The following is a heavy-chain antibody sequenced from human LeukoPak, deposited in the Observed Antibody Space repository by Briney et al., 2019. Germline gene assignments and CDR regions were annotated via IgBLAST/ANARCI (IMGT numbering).Heavy chain of an antibody. D-gene: IGHD4-23*01. Sequence: GGSLRLSCAASGFTVSSNYMTWVRQAPGKGLEWVSIIYSAGSTFYADSVKGRFTISRDKSKNTVYLQMNSLRAEDTAVYYCARDSVGGPENVLHWGQGTLVTVSS. CDR1: GFTVSSNY. CDR3: ARDSVGGPENVLH. V-gene: IGHV3-66*01. CDR2: IYSAGST. J-gene: IGHJ1*01.